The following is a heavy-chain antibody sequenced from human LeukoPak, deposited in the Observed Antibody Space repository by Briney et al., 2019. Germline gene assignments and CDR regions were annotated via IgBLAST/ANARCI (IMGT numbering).Heavy chain of an antibody. J-gene: IGHJ4*02. CDR1: GFTFSSYG. CDR2: IWYDGSNK. D-gene: IGHD6-13*01. Sequence: PGGSLRLSCAASGFTFSSYGMHWVRQAPGKGLEWVAVIWYDGSNKYYADSVKGRFTISRDNSKNTLYLQMNSLRAEDTAVYYCAKDMVRSWYYFDYWGQGTLVTVSS. CDR3: AKDMVRSWYYFDY. V-gene: IGHV3-33*06.